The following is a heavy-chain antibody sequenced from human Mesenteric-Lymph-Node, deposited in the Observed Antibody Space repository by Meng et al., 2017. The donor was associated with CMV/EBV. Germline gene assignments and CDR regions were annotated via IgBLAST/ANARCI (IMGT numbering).Heavy chain of an antibody. D-gene: IGHD2-2*01. Sequence: SETLSLTCAVYGGSFSGYYWSWIRQPPGKGLEWIGEINHSGSTNYNPSLKSRVTISVDTSKNQFSLKLSSVTAADTAVYYCARATIAHLIVVVPAATRKRWFDPWGQGTLVTVSS. CDR3: ARATIAHLIVVVPAATRKRWFDP. CDR2: INHSGST. J-gene: IGHJ5*02. V-gene: IGHV4-34*01. CDR1: GGSFSGYY.